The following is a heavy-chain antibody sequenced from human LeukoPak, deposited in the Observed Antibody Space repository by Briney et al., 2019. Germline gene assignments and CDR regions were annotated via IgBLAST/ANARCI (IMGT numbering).Heavy chain of an antibody. V-gene: IGHV3-74*01. J-gene: IGHJ4*02. CDR2: INNDGSIT. CDR1: GFIFSNHY. Sequence: GGSLRLSCAVSGFIFSNHYMHWVRQAPGKGLVWVSRINNDGSITSYADSVKGRFTISRDSAKNTLYLQMNSLRAEDTAVYYCVLMVWGGGQGTLVTVSS. D-gene: IGHD3-10*01. CDR3: VLMVWG.